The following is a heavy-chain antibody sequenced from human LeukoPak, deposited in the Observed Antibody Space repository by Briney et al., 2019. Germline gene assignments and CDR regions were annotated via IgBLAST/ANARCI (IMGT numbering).Heavy chain of an antibody. V-gene: IGHV3-7*01. D-gene: IGHD3-9*01. J-gene: IGHJ3*02. CDR2: IKQDGSEK. Sequence: GGSLRLSCAASGFTFSSYWMSWVRQAPGKGLEWVANIKQDGSEKYYVDSVKGRFTISRDNSKNTLYLQMNSLRAEDTAVYYCAKVSPADLLTGYHYGVDAFDIWGQGTMVTVSS. CDR3: AKVSPADLLTGYHYGVDAFDI. CDR1: GFTFSSYW.